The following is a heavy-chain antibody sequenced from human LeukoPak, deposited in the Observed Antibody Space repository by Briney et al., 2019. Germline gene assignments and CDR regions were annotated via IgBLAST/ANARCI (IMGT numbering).Heavy chain of an antibody. D-gene: IGHD3-16*01. CDR2: INWNGGST. V-gene: IGHV3-20*04. J-gene: IGHJ4*02. CDR3: ARDRRRLRLGELSSLDFDY. CDR1: GFTFDDYG. Sequence: GGSLRLSCAASGFTFDDYGMSWVRQAPGKGLEWVSGINWNGGSTGYADSVKGRFTISRDNAKNSLYLQMNSLRAEDTALYYCARDRRRLRLGELSSLDFDYWGQGTLVTVPS.